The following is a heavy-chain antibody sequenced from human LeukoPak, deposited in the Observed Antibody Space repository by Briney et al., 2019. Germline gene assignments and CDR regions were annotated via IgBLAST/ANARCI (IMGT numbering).Heavy chain of an antibody. V-gene: IGHV1-8*03. CDR1: GYTFTSYD. CDR3: ARGTGTTLEAFDI. CDR2: MNPNSGNT. J-gene: IGHJ3*02. D-gene: IGHD1-1*01. Sequence: ASVKVSCKASGYTFTSYDINWVRQATGQGLEWMGWMNPNSGNTGYAQKFQGRVTITRNTSITTAYMELSSLRSEDTAVYYCARGTGTTLEAFDIWGQGTMVTVSS.